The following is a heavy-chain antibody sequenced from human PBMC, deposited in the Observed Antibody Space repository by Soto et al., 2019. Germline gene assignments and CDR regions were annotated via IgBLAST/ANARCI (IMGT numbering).Heavy chain of an antibody. Sequence: QVQLVQSGAEVKKPGSSVKVSCKASGGTFSSYAISWVRQAPGQGLEWMGGIIPIFGTANYAQKFHGRVTITADESTSTAYRELSSLRSEDTAVDYCARDADIWAVAGTTLGYWGQGTLVTVSS. V-gene: IGHV1-69*12. D-gene: IGHD6-19*01. CDR3: ARDADIWAVAGTTLGY. CDR2: IIPIFGTA. J-gene: IGHJ4*02. CDR1: GGTFSSYA.